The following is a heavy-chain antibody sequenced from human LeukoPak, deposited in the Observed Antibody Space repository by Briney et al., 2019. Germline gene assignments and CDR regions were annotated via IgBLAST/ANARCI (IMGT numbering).Heavy chain of an antibody. CDR1: GFTFSSYA. V-gene: IGHV3-23*01. Sequence: PGGSLRLSCAASGFTFSSYAMSWVRQAPGKGLEWVSAISGSGGSTYYADSVKGRFTISRDNSKNTLYLQMNSLRAEDTAVYYCAKDRPIFGVVPWYFDYWGQGTLVTVFS. J-gene: IGHJ4*02. D-gene: IGHD3-3*01. CDR2: ISGSGGST. CDR3: AKDRPIFGVVPWYFDY.